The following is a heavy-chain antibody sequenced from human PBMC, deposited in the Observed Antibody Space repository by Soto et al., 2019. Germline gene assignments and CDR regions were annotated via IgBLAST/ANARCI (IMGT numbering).Heavy chain of an antibody. Sequence: VGSLRLSCAASGFTFSGYAMSWVRQAQGKGLEWVSGISGSGDSTYYADSVKGRFTISRDNSKKTVYLQMNSLRAEDTAVYYCAKGVPGIAVAGTGYFQHWGQGTLVTVSS. J-gene: IGHJ1*01. CDR1: GFTFSGYA. CDR2: ISGSGDST. D-gene: IGHD6-19*01. CDR3: AKGVPGIAVAGTGYFQH. V-gene: IGHV3-23*01.